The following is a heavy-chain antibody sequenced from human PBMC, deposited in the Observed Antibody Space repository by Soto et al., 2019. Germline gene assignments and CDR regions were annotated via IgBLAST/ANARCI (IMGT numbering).Heavy chain of an antibody. CDR2: INPSGGST. J-gene: IGHJ5*02. CDR1: GYTFTSYY. D-gene: IGHD3-10*02. V-gene: IGHV1-46*01. Sequence: QVQLVQSGAEVKKPGASVKVSCKASGYTFTSYYMHWVRQAPGQGLEWMGIINPSGGSTSYAQKFQGRVTMTRDTSTSTVYMELSSLRSEDTAVYYCAGDRLFGKIASNWFDPWGQGNLVTVSS. CDR3: AGDRLFGKIASNWFDP.